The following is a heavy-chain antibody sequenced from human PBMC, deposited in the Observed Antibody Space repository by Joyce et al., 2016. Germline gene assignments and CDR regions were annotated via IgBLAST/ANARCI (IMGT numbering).Heavy chain of an antibody. Sequence: LQLQESGPGLLKSSETLSLTCTVSGASVSSWSYYWGWVRQPPGKGLEWIGGIYYSGNTYYNPSLKSRITISLDTSRNQYSLKLTSVTAADTAVYYCATIPYCSTTTCGDNWGQGTLVTVSS. CDR3: ATIPYCSTTTCGDN. D-gene: IGHD2/OR15-2a*01. J-gene: IGHJ4*02. CDR1: GASVSSWSYY. V-gene: IGHV4-39*01. CDR2: IYYSGNT.